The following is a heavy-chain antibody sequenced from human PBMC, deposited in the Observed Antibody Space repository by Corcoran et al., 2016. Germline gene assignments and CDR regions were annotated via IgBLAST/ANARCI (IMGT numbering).Heavy chain of an antibody. V-gene: IGHV3-30*18. CDR2: ISYDGSNK. J-gene: IGHJ4*02. D-gene: IGHD2-2*01. CDR3: AKGGIVVVPAAIFY. CDR1: GFTFSSYG. Sequence: QVQLVESGGGVVQPGRSLRLSCAASGFTFSSYGMHWVRQAPGKGLEWVAVISYDGSNKYYADSVKGRFTISRDNSKNTLYLQMNSLRAEDTAVYYCAKGGIVVVPAAIFYWGQGTLVTVSS.